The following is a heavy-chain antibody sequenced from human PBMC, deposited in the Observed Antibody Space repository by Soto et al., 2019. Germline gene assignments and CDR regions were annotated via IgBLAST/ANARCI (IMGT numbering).Heavy chain of an antibody. Sequence: EVQLVESGGGLVKPGGSLSLSCVASGFTLSGYSMHWVRQAPGKGLEWVSSISSTSTFIYYSASVEGRFTVSRDNANNEVLLHMNSLRDEDTAVYYCARGLRRIGTEVDYWGQGTLVTVSS. CDR2: ISSTSTFI. CDR1: GFTLSGYS. D-gene: IGHD3-16*01. V-gene: IGHV3-21*01. CDR3: ARGLRRIGTEVDY. J-gene: IGHJ4*02.